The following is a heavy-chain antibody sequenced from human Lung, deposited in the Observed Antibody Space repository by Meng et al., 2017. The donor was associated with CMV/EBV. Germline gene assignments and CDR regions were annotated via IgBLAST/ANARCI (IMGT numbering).Heavy chain of an antibody. CDR2: IHFDGSNE. V-gene: IGHV3-30*02. CDR1: GFTLKYYG. Sequence: SXAASGFTLKYYGMHWVRQAPGKGLEWVAFIHFDGSNEHYADSVTGRFTISRDNPKNMLYLEMNSLRVEDTAVYYCAKAVFGVVIDYWGQGTVVTVSS. J-gene: IGHJ4*02. D-gene: IGHD3-3*01. CDR3: AKAVFGVVIDY.